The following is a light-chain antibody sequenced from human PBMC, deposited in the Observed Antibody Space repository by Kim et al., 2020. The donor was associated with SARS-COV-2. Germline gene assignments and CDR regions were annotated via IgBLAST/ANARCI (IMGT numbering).Light chain of an antibody. Sequence: LSPGERATLSCRASQSVSSYIAWYQQKPGQAPRLLIYDASNRATGIPGRFSGSGSGTDFTLTISSLEPEDFALYYCHQRSNWPLTFGGGTKVDIK. V-gene: IGKV3-11*01. J-gene: IGKJ4*01. CDR3: HQRSNWPLT. CDR2: DAS. CDR1: QSVSSY.